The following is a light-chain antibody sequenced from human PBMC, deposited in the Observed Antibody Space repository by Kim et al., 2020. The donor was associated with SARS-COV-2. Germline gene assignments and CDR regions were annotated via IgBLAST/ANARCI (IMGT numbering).Light chain of an antibody. CDR3: QQRGA. CDR2: DAS. J-gene: IGKJ1*01. Sequence: ATLSVSPGERATLSCRASQSINTYLAWYQQKPGQPPRFLIYDASKRATGIPARFSGSGSGTDFTLTISSLEPEDFAVYYCQQRGAFGQGTKVDIK. CDR1: QSINTY. V-gene: IGKV3-11*01.